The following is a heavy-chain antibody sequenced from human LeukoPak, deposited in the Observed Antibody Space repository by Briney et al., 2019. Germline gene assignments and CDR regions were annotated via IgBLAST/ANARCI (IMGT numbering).Heavy chain of an antibody. J-gene: IGHJ5*02. Sequence: GGSLRLSCSASGFTFSDYYISWIRQAPGKGLEWVSYISSSGSAIYYADSVKGRFTISRDNAKNSLYLQMNSLRAEDTAVYYCAASLRFPGWFDPWGQGTLVTVSS. CDR2: ISSSGSAI. CDR3: AASLRFPGWFDP. D-gene: IGHD3-16*01. CDR1: GFTFSDYY. V-gene: IGHV3-11*01.